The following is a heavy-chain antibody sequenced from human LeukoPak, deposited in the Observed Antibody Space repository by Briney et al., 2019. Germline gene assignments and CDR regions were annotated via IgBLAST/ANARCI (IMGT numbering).Heavy chain of an antibody. V-gene: IGHV3-66*03. J-gene: IGHJ6*03. CDR2: IGSSGTGT. CDR1: GFTVSSNY. CDR3: AKVGVVSPSHYMDV. D-gene: IGHD2-15*01. Sequence: GGSLRLSCAASGFTVSSNYMSWVRQAPGKGLEWVSIIGSSGTGTYYADSVKGRFTISRDQTKNTLYLQMNSLRPEDTAVYYCAKVGVVSPSHYMDVWGKGATVTVSS.